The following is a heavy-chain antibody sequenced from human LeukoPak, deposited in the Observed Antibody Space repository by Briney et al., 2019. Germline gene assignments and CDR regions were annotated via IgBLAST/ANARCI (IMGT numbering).Heavy chain of an antibody. CDR3: ASWGNDYDFDY. Sequence: SETLSLTCTVSGGSISSGGYYWSCIRQHPGKGLEWIGHIYYSGSTYYNPSLKSRVTISVDTSKNQFSLKLSSVTAADTAIYYCASWGNDYDFDYWGQGTLVTVSS. CDR1: GGSISSGGYY. CDR2: IYYSGST. J-gene: IGHJ4*02. V-gene: IGHV4-31*03. D-gene: IGHD3-22*01.